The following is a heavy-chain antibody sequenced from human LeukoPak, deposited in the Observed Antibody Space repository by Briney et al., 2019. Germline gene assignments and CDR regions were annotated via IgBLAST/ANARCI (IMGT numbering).Heavy chain of an antibody. J-gene: IGHJ4*02. CDR1: GGSFSGYY. CDR3: ARAQDTVATDY. D-gene: IGHD5-12*01. CDR2: INHSGST. V-gene: IGHV4-34*01. Sequence: SETLSLTCAVYGGSFSGYYWSWIRQPPGKGLEWIGEINHSGSTNYNPSPKSRVTISVDTSKNQFSLKLSSVTAADTAVYYCARAQDTVATDYWGQETLVTVSS.